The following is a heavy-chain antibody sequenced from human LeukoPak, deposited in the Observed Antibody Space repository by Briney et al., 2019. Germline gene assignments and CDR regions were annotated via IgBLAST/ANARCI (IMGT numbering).Heavy chain of an antibody. V-gene: IGHV3-66*01. CDR3: AELGITMIGGV. CDR1: GFTFSSYW. Sequence: GGSLRLSCAASGFTFSSYWMHWVRQAPGKGLEWVSIIYSAGSTFYADSVKGRFTISRDNAKNSLYLQMNSLRAEDTAVYYCAELGITMIGGVWGKGTTVTISS. J-gene: IGHJ6*04. D-gene: IGHD3-10*02. CDR2: IYSAGST.